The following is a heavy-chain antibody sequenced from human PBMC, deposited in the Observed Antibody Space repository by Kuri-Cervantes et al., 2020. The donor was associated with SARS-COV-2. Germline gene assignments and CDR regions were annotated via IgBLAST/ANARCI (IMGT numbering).Heavy chain of an antibody. Sequence: SETLSLTCTVSGGSISSGSYYWSWIRQPPGKGLEWIGYIYYSGSTNYNPSLKSRVTISVDTSKNQFSLKLSSVTAADTAVYYCARDASMNPVVPAAISGADAFDIWGQGTMVTVSS. CDR1: GGSISSGSYY. CDR3: ARDASMNPVVPAAISGADAFDI. J-gene: IGHJ3*02. D-gene: IGHD2-2*01. V-gene: IGHV4-61*01. CDR2: IYYSGST.